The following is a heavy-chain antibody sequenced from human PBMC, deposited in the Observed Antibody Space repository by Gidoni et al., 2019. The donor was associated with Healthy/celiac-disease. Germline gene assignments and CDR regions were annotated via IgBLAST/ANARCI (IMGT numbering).Heavy chain of an antibody. CDR2: ISWNSGSI. V-gene: IGHV3-9*01. Sequence: EVQLVESGGGLVQPGRSLRLSCAASGFTFDDYAMHWVRQAPGKGLEWVSGISWNSGSIGYADSVKGRFTISRDNAKNSLYLQMNSLRAEDTALYYCAIHRFGYWGQGTLVTVSS. J-gene: IGHJ4*02. CDR3: AIHRFGY. CDR1: GFTFDDYA.